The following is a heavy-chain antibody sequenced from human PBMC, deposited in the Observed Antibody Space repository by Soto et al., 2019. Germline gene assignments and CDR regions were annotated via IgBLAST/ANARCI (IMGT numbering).Heavy chain of an antibody. D-gene: IGHD3-10*01. CDR3: ARDRREYYYGSGSYYDLGDY. J-gene: IGHJ4*02. Sequence: QVQLVQSGAEVQKPGSSVKVSCKASGGTFSNYAISWVRQAPGQGLEWMGGIIPFFGTANYAQKFQGRVTITADESTSTGYLELSSLRSEDTAVYYCARDRREYYYGSGSYYDLGDYWGQGTLVTVSS. V-gene: IGHV1-69*01. CDR2: IIPFFGTA. CDR1: GGTFSNYA.